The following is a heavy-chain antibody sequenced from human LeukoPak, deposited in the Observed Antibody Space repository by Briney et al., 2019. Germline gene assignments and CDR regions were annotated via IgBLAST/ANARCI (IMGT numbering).Heavy chain of an antibody. CDR1: GYTFTGYY. D-gene: IGHD2-15*01. CDR2: IIPIFGTA. V-gene: IGHV1-69*06. CDR3: ARVTPGKGYCSGGTCRPSGGYNEFDP. J-gene: IGHJ5*02. Sequence: ASVKVSCKASGYTFTGYYMHWVRQAPGQGLEWMGGIIPIFGTANYAQKFQGRVTITADKSTSTAYMELSSLRSEDTAVYFCARVTPGKGYCSGGTCRPSGGYNEFDPWGQGTLVTVSS.